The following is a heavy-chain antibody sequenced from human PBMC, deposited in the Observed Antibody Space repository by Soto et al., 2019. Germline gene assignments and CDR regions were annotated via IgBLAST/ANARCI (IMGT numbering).Heavy chain of an antibody. CDR3: AKGYYYDSSGYLEDY. CDR1: GFTFSSYC. CDR2: ISYDGSNK. Sequence: GGSLRLSCSASGFTFSSYCMHWVRQAPGKGLEWVAVISYDGSNKYYGDSVKGRFTISRDNSKNTLYLQMNSLRAEDTAVYYCAKGYYYDSSGYLEDYWGQGTQVTVSS. J-gene: IGHJ4*02. V-gene: IGHV3-30*18. D-gene: IGHD3-22*01.